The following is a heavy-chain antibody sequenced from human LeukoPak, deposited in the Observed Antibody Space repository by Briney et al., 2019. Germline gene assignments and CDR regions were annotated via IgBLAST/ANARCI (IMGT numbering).Heavy chain of an antibody. V-gene: IGHV3-30*02. CDR1: GFSFSTYG. D-gene: IGHD5-24*01. CDR2: IRHDASSQ. CDR3: ARDSATPPDYYYYMDV. Sequence: GGSLRLSCAASGFSFSTYGMHWVRQAPGKGLEWVAFIRHDASSQYYADSVKGRFTISRDNAKNSLYLQMNSLRAEDTAVYYCARDSATPPDYYYYMDVWGKGTTVTVSS. J-gene: IGHJ6*03.